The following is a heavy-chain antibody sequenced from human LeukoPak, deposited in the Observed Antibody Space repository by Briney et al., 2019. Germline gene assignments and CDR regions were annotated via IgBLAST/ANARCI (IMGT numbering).Heavy chain of an antibody. CDR1: GYTFSTYK. Sequence: ASVKVSCKSSGYTFSTYKMHWVRQAPGQGLEWMGLINPTGGSTDSAQKFHDRVTMTTDTSTTTVYMELSSLTSEDTAVYYCARDSWKWSFDYWGQGTLVTVSS. D-gene: IGHD2-8*01. CDR3: ARDSWKWSFDY. J-gene: IGHJ4*02. V-gene: IGHV1-46*01. CDR2: INPTGGST.